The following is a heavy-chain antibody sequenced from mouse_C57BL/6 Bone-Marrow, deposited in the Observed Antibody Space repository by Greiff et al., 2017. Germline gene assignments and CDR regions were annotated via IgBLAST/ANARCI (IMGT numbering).Heavy chain of an antibody. CDR3: ARGTYYGSSYDYFDY. Sequence: VQLQESVAELVRPGASVKLSCTASGFNIKNTYMHWVKQRPEQGLEWIGRIDPANGNTKYAPKFQGKATITAATSSNTAYLQLSSLTSEDTAIYYCARGTYYGSSYDYFDYWGQGTTLTVSS. V-gene: IGHV14-3*01. D-gene: IGHD1-1*01. J-gene: IGHJ2*01. CDR2: IDPANGNT. CDR1: GFNIKNTY.